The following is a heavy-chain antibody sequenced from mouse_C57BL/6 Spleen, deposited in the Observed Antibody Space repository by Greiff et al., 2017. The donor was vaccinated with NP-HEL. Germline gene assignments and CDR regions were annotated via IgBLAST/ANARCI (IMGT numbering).Heavy chain of an antibody. V-gene: IGHV1-55*01. Sequence: QVQLQQSGAELVKPGASVKMSCKASGYTFTSYWITWVKQRPGQGLEWIGDIYPGSGSTNYNEKFKSKATLTVDTSSSTAYMQLSSLTSEDSAVYYCARRGGSSYPSYAMDYWGQGTSVTVSS. CDR3: ARRGGSSYPSYAMDY. J-gene: IGHJ4*01. CDR1: GYTFTSYW. D-gene: IGHD1-1*01. CDR2: IYPGSGST.